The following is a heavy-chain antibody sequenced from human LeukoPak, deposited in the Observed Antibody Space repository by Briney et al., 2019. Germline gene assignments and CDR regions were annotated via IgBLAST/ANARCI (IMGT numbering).Heavy chain of an antibody. Sequence: GESLKISCKGSGYSFTSYWIGWVRQMPGKGLEWMGIIYPGDSDTRYSPSFQGQVTISADKSISTAYLQWSSLKAPDTAMYYCARLPKDIVVVVAATHWGQGTLVTVSS. CDR3: ARLPKDIVVVVAATH. CDR1: GYSFTSYW. D-gene: IGHD2-15*01. J-gene: IGHJ4*02. CDR2: IYPGDSDT. V-gene: IGHV5-51*01.